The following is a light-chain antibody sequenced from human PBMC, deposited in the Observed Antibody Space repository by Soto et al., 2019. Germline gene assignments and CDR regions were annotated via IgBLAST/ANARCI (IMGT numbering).Light chain of an antibody. J-gene: IGKJ1*01. Sequence: EIVLTQSPATLSLSPGERATLSCRSRQSVSSSDLAWYQQKPGQAPRLLIYGASSRATGIPARFSGSGSGTDFTLTISRLEPEDFAVYYCQQYGNSAWTFGQWTKVDIK. CDR1: QSVSSSD. V-gene: IGKV3-20*01. CDR3: QQYGNSAWT. CDR2: GAS.